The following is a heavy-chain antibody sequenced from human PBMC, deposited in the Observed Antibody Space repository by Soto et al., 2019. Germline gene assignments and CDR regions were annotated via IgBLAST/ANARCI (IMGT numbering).Heavy chain of an antibody. CDR3: RRGGRIVAAASVD. J-gene: IGHJ4*02. V-gene: IGHV3-74*01. CDR2: INSDGSST. D-gene: IGHD6-25*01. CDR1: GLTFSNYW. Sequence: EVQLVESGGGLVQPGGSLRLYCAVSGLTFSNYWMNWVRQAPGKGLVWVSRINSDGSSTDYADSVKGRFTISRDNARNTLYLEMHSLRAEDTALYYCRRGGRIVAAASVDWGQGTLVTVSS.